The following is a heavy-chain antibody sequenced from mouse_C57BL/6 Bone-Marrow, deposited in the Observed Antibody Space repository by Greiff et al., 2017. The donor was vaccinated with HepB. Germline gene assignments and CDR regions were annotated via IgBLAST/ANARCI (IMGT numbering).Heavy chain of an antibody. CDR1: GYTFTSYW. D-gene: IGHD4-1*01. CDR2: IYPGSGST. V-gene: IGHV1-55*01. CDR3: SRKTWELAWFAY. Sequence: QVQLQQPGAELVKPGASVKMSCKASGYTFTSYWITWVKQRPGQGLEWIGDIYPGSGSTNYNEKFKSKATLTVDTSSSTAYMQLSSLTSEDSAVYYWSRKTWELAWFAYWGQGTLVTVSA. J-gene: IGHJ3*01.